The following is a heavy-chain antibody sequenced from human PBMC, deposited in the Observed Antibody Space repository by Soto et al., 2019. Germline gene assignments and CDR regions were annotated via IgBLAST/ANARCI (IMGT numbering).Heavy chain of an antibody. V-gene: IGHV4-59*08. CDR2: IYYSGST. Sequence: SETLSLTCTVSGGSISRYYGSWIRQPPGKGLEWIGYIYYSGSTNYNPSLKSRVTISVDTPKNQFSLKLSSVTAADTAVYYCARNSGYDQIDYWGQRTLLTVSS. J-gene: IGHJ4*02. D-gene: IGHD5-12*01. CDR3: ARNSGYDQIDY. CDR1: GGSISRYY.